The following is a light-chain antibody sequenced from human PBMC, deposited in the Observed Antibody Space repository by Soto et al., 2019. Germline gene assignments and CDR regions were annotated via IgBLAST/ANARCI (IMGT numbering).Light chain of an antibody. CDR1: QSLLHSSNNKNF. V-gene: IGKV4-1*01. J-gene: IGKJ1*01. CDR2: WAS. Sequence: DIVMTQSPDSLAVSLGERATINCKSSQSLLHSSNNKNFLVWYQQKPGQPPKLLIYWASTRESGVPDRFSGSGSGTDFTLTISSLQAEDVAVYYCQQYYNTPLTFGQGTKVDIK. CDR3: QQYYNTPLT.